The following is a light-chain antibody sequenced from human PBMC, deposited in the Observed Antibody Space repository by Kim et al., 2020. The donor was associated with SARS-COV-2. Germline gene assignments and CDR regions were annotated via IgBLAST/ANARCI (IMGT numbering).Light chain of an antibody. CDR2: AAS. CDR1: QSVGSK. V-gene: IGKV3-15*01. J-gene: IGKJ4*01. Sequence: EVVMTRSPATLSVSPGERATLSCRASQSVGSKLAWYQHKIGQSPRVLIYAASARATGISDRFSGSGSGTEFTLTISSLQSEDFALYYCQQYNDWPLTFGGGTKVDIK. CDR3: QQYNDWPLT.